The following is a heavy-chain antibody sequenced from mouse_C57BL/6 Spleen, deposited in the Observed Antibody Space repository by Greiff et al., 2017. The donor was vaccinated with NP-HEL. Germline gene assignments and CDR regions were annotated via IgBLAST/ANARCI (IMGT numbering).Heavy chain of an antibody. CDR2: IDPETGGT. J-gene: IGHJ1*03. CDR1: GYTFTDYE. Sequence: QVQLQQSGAELVRPGASVTLSCKASGYTFTDYEMHWVKQTPVHGLEWIGAIDPETGGTAYNQKFKGKAILTADKSSSTAYMELRSLTSEDSAVYYCTRSWSYHWYFDVWGTGTTVTVSS. V-gene: IGHV1-15*01. CDR3: TRSWSYHWYFDV. D-gene: IGHD1-1*01.